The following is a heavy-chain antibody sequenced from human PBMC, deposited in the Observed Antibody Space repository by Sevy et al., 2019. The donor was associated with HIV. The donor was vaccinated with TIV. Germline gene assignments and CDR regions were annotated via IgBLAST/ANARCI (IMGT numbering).Heavy chain of an antibody. CDR3: ARERGYTYLFMDI. D-gene: IGHD5-18*01. V-gene: IGHV4-30-4*01. CDR1: GGAITSGDYY. Sequence: SETLSLTCTVSGGAITSGDYYWNWIRQPPGKGLEWIGYIYHSASIFYNPSLQSRAIISQDTSKNQFSLKLSSVTAADTAVCFCARERGYTYLFMDIWGQGTPVTVSS. CDR2: IYHSASI. J-gene: IGHJ4*02.